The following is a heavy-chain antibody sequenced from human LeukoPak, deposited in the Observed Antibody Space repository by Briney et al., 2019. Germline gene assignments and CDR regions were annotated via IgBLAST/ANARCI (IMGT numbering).Heavy chain of an antibody. J-gene: IGHJ4*02. D-gene: IGHD3-3*01. CDR1: GFTFSSYG. Sequence: PGGSLRLSCAASGFTFSSYGMHWVRQAPGKGLEWVAVISYDGSNKYYADSVKGRFTISRDNSKNTLYLQMNSLRAEDTAVYYCARVGTIFGVVREPFYFDYWGQGTLVTVSS. CDR2: ISYDGSNK. CDR3: ARVGTIFGVVREPFYFDY. V-gene: IGHV3-30*03.